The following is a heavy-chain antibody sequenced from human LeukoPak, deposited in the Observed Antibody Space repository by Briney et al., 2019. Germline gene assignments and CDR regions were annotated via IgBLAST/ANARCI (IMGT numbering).Heavy chain of an antibody. CDR1: EFTFSSHA. D-gene: IGHD2-2*01. Sequence: GGSLRLSCAASEFTFSSHAMSWVRQAPGKGLEWVSAISGSGGSTYYADSVKGRFTISRDNSKNTLYLQMNSLRAEDTAVYYCAKGVVPAATRGVDYWGQGTLVTVSS. J-gene: IGHJ4*02. V-gene: IGHV3-23*01. CDR3: AKGVVPAATRGVDY. CDR2: ISGSGGST.